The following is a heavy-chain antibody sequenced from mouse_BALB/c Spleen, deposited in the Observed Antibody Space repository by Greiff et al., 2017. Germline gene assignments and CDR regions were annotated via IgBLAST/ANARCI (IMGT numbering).Heavy chain of an antibody. Sequence: QVQLQQPGAELVKPGASVKLSCKASGYTFTSYWMHWVKQRPGQGLEWIGEIDPSDSYTNYNQKFKGKATLTVDKSSSTAYMQRSSLTSEDSAVYYCARGASTFFDYWGQGTTLTVAS. D-gene: IGHD6-1*01. J-gene: IGHJ2*01. CDR1: GYTFTSYW. V-gene: IGHV1-69*02. CDR3: ARGASTFFDY. CDR2: IDPSDSYT.